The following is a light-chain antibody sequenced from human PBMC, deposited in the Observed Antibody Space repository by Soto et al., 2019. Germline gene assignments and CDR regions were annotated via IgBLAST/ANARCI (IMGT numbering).Light chain of an antibody. CDR3: CSYAGSSTNWV. Sequence: QSVLTQPASVSGSPGQSITISCTGISSDVGSYNLVSWYQQHPGKAPKLMIYEVSKRPSGVSNRFSGSKSGNTASLTISGLQAEDEADYYCCSYAGSSTNWVFGGGTKLTVL. V-gene: IGLV2-23*02. J-gene: IGLJ3*02. CDR2: EVS. CDR1: SSDVGSYNL.